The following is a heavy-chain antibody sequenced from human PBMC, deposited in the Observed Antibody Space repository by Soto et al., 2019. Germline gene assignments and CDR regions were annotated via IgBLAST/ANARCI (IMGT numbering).Heavy chain of an antibody. V-gene: IGHV4-39*02. CDR3: ARDKITGLFDY. Sequence: PSETLSLTCTVSSGTISSRPYYWGWVRQPPGKGLEWIGNVYYSGSAYYNPSLKSRVTISLDTSKDQFSLKLASVTAADTAVYYCARDKITGLFDYWGQGTLVTVSS. J-gene: IGHJ4*02. CDR2: VYYSGSA. CDR1: SGTISSRPYY. D-gene: IGHD2-8*02.